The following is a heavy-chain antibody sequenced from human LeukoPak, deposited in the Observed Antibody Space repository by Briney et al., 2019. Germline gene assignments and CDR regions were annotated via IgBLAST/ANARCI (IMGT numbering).Heavy chain of an antibody. V-gene: IGHV3-30*02. CDR1: GFTFSTYG. Sequence: PGGSLRLSCAASGFTFSTYGMHWVRQAPGKGLEWVAFIRSDGSNKYYADSVKGRFTISRDNSKNTLYLQMNSLTPEDTAVYYCARGGSSSWAFIDYWGQGTVVTVSS. D-gene: IGHD6-13*01. J-gene: IGHJ4*02. CDR2: IRSDGSNK. CDR3: ARGGSSSWAFIDY.